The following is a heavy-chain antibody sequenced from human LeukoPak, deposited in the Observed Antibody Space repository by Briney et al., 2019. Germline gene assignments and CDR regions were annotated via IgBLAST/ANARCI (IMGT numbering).Heavy chain of an antibody. D-gene: IGHD2-21*02. CDR2: IYHSGST. CDR1: GGSISSSNW. Sequence: MPSETLSFTCAVSGGSISSSNWWSWVRQPPGKGLERIGEIYHSGSTNYNPSLKSRVTISVDKSKNQFSLKLSSVTAADTAVYYCARWVQVVTATTYYFDYWGQGTLVTVSS. CDR3: ARWVQVVTATTYYFDY. J-gene: IGHJ4*02. V-gene: IGHV4-4*02.